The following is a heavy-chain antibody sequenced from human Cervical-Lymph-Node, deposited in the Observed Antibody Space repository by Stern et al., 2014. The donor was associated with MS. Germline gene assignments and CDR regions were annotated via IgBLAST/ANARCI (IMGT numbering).Heavy chain of an antibody. D-gene: IGHD3-3*01. Sequence: QLQLQESGPGLVKPSQTLSLTCSVSGGSISSGYYYWSWIRQPPGKGLEWIGYIYYSGSTYYNPSLKRRLTMSIDTSKTPFSLKLTSLPAADTAVYYCASSPTTAYDFPRGWFDPWGQGTLVTVSS. CDR3: ASSPTTAYDFPRGWFDP. J-gene: IGHJ5*02. V-gene: IGHV4-30-4*01. CDR2: IYYSGST. CDR1: GGSISSGYYY.